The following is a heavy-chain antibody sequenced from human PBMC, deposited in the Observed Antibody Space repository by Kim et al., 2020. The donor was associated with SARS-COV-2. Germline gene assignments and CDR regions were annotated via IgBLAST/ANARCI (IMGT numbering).Heavy chain of an antibody. CDR1: GYTFTSYA. CDR2: INTNTGNP. Sequence: ASVKVSCKASGYTFTSYAMNWVRQAPGQGLEWMGWINTNTGNPTYAQGFTGRFVFSLDTSVSTAYLQISSLKAEDTAVYYCARTSGDYDFWSGYEYFTDYWAREPWSPSPQ. V-gene: IGHV7-4-1*02. D-gene: IGHD3-3*01. J-gene: IGHJ4*02. CDR3: ARTSGDYDFWSGYEYFTDY.